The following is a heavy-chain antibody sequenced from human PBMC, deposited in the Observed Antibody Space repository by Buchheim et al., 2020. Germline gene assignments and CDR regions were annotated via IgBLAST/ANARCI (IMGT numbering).Heavy chain of an antibody. J-gene: IGHJ4*02. CDR3: AREVKSSDDAMIVVND. V-gene: IGHV4-31*03. Sequence: QVQLQESGPGLVKPSQTLSLTCTVSGGSISSGGYYWSWIRQHLGKGLEWIGYIYYSGSTYYNPSLKSRVTISVETYKNQFSLKLSSVTAADTAVYYCAREVKSSDDAMIVVNDWGQGTL. D-gene: IGHD3-22*01. CDR2: IYYSGST. CDR1: GGSISSGGYY.